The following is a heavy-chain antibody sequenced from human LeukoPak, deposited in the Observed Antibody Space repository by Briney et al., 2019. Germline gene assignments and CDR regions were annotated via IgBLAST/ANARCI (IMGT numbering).Heavy chain of an antibody. D-gene: IGHD2-21*02. Sequence: SDTLSLTCALYGGSLSVYYWSWIRQSPGRGLGWIGDINHSGNTNINPSLKSRVTTSVDTSRNQFSLKLSSVPAADTAVYYCARTSVVTHNIDQWGQGTLVTVSS. CDR2: INHSGNT. CDR3: ARTSVVTHNIDQ. J-gene: IGHJ4*02. V-gene: IGHV4-34*01. CDR1: GGSLSVYY.